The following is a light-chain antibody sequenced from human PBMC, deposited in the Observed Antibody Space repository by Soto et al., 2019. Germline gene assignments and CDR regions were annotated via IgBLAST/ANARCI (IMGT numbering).Light chain of an antibody. Sequence: DIQMTQSPSSLSASVGDRVTITCRASQSISSYLNWYQQKPGKAPKLLIYAASSLQSGVPSRFSGSGSGTDFTLTFSSLQPEEFATYYCQQSYSTPRTFGQGTKV. J-gene: IGKJ1*01. CDR1: QSISSY. V-gene: IGKV1-39*01. CDR2: AAS. CDR3: QQSYSTPRT.